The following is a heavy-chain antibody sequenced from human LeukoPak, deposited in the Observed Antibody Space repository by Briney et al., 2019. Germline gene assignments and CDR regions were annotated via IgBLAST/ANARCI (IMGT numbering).Heavy chain of an antibody. V-gene: IGHV3-21*01. CDR3: ARGGARSGKAFDI. J-gene: IGHJ3*02. CDR1: GFTFSSYS. CDR2: ISSSSSYI. Sequence: GGSLRLSCAASGFTFSSYSMNWVRQAPGRGLEWVSSISSSSSYIYYADSVKGRFTISRDNAKNSLYLQMNSLRAEDTAVYYCARGGARSGKAFDIWGQGTMVTVSS. D-gene: IGHD1-14*01.